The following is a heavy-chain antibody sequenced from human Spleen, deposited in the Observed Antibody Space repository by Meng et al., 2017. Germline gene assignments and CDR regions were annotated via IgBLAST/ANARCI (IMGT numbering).Heavy chain of an antibody. CDR2: ITTSGAYT. CDR1: EFTLSSYT. CDR3: AKDLSASESYFDY. D-gene: IGHD5/OR15-5a*01. J-gene: IGHJ4*02. Sequence: GGSLRLSCAASEFTLSSYTMSWVRQAPGKGLEWVSSITTSGAYTNYADSVKGRFTISRDNSKNTLYLQMNSLRAEDTAIYFCAKDLSASESYFDYWGQGTLVTVSS. V-gene: IGHV3-23*01.